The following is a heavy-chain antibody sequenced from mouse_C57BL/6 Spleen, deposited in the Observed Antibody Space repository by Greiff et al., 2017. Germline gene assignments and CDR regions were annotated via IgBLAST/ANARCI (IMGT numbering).Heavy chain of an antibody. J-gene: IGHJ2*01. Sequence: VKLQESGPGLVQPSQSLTITCTVSGFSLTSYGVHWVRQSPGKGLEWLGVIWSGGSTDSNAAFISRLSISKDNSKSQVFFKMNSLQADDAAIYYCARKMLTGTFPFDYWGQGTTLT. D-gene: IGHD4-1*01. CDR2: IWSGGST. CDR3: ARKMLTGTFPFDY. CDR1: GFSLTSYG. V-gene: IGHV2-2*01.